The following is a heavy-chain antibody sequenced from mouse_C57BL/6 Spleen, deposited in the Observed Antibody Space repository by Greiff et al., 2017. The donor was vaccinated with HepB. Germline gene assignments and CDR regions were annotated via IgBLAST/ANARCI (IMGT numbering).Heavy chain of an antibody. V-gene: IGHV3-6*01. CDR1: GYSITSGYY. CDR3: ARGSYGSSLDY. D-gene: IGHD1-1*01. J-gene: IGHJ2*01. Sequence: EVHLVESGPGLVKPSQSLSLTCSVTGYSITSGYYWNWIRQFPGNKLEWMGYISYDGSNNYNPSLKNRISITRDTSKNQFFLKLNSVTTEDTATYDCARGSYGSSLDYWGQGTTLTVSS. CDR2: ISYDGSN.